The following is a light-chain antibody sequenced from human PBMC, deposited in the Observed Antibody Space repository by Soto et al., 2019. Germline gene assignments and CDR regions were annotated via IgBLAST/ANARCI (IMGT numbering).Light chain of an antibody. CDR3: QQYNNWPRT. V-gene: IGKV3-15*01. CDR1: QSVSSD. CDR2: GAS. Sequence: EIVMTQSPATLSVVPGERDTLSCRASQSVSSDLAWYHQKPGQAPRLLIYGASTRATGIPARFSGSGSGTEFTLTINSLQSEDFAVYYCQQYNNWPRTFGQGTKVDIK. J-gene: IGKJ1*01.